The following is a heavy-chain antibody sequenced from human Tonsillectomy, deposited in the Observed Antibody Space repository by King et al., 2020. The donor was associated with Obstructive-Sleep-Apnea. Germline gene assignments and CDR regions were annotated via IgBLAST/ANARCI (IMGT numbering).Heavy chain of an antibody. Sequence: VQLVESGGGVVQPGRSLRLSCAASGFTFSSYAMHWVRQAPGKGLEWVAVISYDGSNKYYADSVKGRFTISRDNSKNTLYLQMNSLRAEDTAVYYCAXXRIXXXXAXXDXWGQGXXVXV. CDR3: AXXRIXXXXAXXDX. CDR2: ISYDGSNK. V-gene: IGHV3-30*04. D-gene: IGHD1-26*01. CDR1: GFTFSSYA. J-gene: IGHJ4*02.